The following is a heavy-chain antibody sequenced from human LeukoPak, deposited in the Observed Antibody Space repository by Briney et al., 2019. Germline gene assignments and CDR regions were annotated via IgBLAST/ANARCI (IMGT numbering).Heavy chain of an antibody. CDR1: GGSISSGGYY. CDR3: ARAKSIAARPATDPHRSESYNWFDP. V-gene: IGHV4-31*03. CDR2: IYYSGST. D-gene: IGHD6-6*01. J-gene: IGHJ5*02. Sequence: PSETLSLTCTVSGGSISSGGYYWSWIRQHPGKGLEWIGYIYYSGSTYYNPSLKSRVTISVDTSKNQFSLKLSSVTAADTAVYYCARAKSIAARPATDPHRSESYNWFDPSGQGTLVAVSS.